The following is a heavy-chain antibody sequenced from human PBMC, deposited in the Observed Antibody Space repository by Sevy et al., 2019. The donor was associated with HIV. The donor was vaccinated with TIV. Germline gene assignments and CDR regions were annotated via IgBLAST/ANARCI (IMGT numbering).Heavy chain of an antibody. CDR1: DGSISSGDYY. D-gene: IGHD2-2*01. CDR2: IYYSGTT. CDR3: ARYCISTSPHNWFDP. V-gene: IGHV4-30-4*01. Sequence: SETLSLTCTVSDGSISSGDYYWTWIRQSPGKGLEWIGYIYYSGTTYYNPSLKSRVTISVDTSKNQFSLRLISVTAADTAVYYWARYCISTSPHNWFDPWGQGTLVTVSS. J-gene: IGHJ5*02.